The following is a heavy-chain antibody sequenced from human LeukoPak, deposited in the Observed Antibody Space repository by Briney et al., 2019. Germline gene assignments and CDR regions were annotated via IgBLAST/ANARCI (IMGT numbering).Heavy chain of an antibody. CDR1: GYTFTGYY. V-gene: IGHV1-2*02. D-gene: IGHD6-25*01. J-gene: IGHJ5*02. CDR2: INPNSGGT. CDR3: ARGLAATTTTWFDP. Sequence: GASVKVSCKASGYTFTGYYMHWVRQAPGQGLEWMGWINPNSGGTNYAQKFQGRVTMTRDTSLSTAYMELSRLRSDDTAVYYCARGLAATTTTWFDPWGQGTLVTVSS.